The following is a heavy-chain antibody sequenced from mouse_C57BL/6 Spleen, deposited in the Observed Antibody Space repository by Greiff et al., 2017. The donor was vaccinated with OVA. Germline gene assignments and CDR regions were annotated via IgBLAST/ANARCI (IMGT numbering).Heavy chain of an antibody. V-gene: IGHV1-76*01. Sequence: VQLQQSGAELVRPGASVKLSCKASGYTFTDYYINWVKQRPGQGLEWIARIYPGSGNTYYNEKFKGKATLTAEKSSSTAYMQLSSLTSEDSAVYFCAREGYGSSYDYWGQGTTLTVSS. D-gene: IGHD1-1*01. J-gene: IGHJ2*01. CDR2: IYPGSGNT. CDR1: GYTFTDYY. CDR3: AREGYGSSYDY.